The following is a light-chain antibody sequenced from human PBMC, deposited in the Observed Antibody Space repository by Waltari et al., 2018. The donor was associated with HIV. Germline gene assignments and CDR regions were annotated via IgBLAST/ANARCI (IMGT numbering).Light chain of an antibody. CDR1: HSVSSSY. V-gene: IGKV3-20*01. CDR3: QQYGSSPLT. J-gene: IGKJ3*01. Sequence: EIVLTQSPGTLSLSPGERATLSCRASHSVSSSYLAWYQQKPGQAPRLLIYGASSRATGIPHRFSGGGSGTHFTLTISSLEPEDFAVYYCQQYGSSPLTFGPGTKVDIK. CDR2: GAS.